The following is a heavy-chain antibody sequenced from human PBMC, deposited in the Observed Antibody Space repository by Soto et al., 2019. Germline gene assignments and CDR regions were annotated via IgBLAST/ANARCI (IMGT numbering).Heavy chain of an antibody. Sequence: PGGSLRLSCAASGFTFDDYAMHWVRQAPGKGLEWVSAISWNSGTIAYADSVKGRFTISRDNAKNSLYLQMNSLRAEDTALYYCAKVAPGSYCSSTSCYGFFDYWGQGTLVTVSS. J-gene: IGHJ4*02. D-gene: IGHD2-2*01. V-gene: IGHV3-9*01. CDR3: AKVAPGSYCSSTSCYGFFDY. CDR2: ISWNSGTI. CDR1: GFTFDDYA.